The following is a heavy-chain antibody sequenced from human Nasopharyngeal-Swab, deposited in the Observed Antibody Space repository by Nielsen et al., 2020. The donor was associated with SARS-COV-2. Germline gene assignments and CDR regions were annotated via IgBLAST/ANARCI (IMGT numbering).Heavy chain of an antibody. CDR3: AREAAAGIVYGMDV. Sequence: ASVKVSCKASGYTFTSYAMNWVRQAPGQGLEWMGWINTNTGNPTYAQGFTGRFVFSLDTSVSTAYLQISSLKAEDTAVYYCAREAAAGIVYGMDVWGRGTTVTVSS. CDR1: GYTFTSYA. CDR2: INTNTGNP. J-gene: IGHJ6*02. D-gene: IGHD6-13*01. V-gene: IGHV7-4-1*02.